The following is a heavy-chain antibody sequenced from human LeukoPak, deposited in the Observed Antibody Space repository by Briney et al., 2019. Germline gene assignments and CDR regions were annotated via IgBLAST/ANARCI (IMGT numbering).Heavy chain of an antibody. CDR3: ATVYWYFDL. CDR1: GFTFTNAW. V-gene: IGHV3-15*01. J-gene: IGHJ2*01. Sequence: GGSLRLSCSASGFTFTNAWMSWVRPAPGKGLEWVGLIKSKTDGGTTDYAAPVQGRFTISRDDSNNTLHLQMSSLKTEDTGVYYCATVYWYFDLWGPGTLLSVSA. CDR2: IKSKTDGGTT.